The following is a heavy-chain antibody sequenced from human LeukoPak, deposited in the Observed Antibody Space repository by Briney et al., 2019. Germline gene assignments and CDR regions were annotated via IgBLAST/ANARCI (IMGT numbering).Heavy chain of an antibody. CDR1: GYSFTSYW. V-gene: IGHV5-51*01. CDR2: IYPGDSDT. Sequence: GESLKISCKGSGYSFTSYWIGWVRQMPGKGLEWVGIIYPGDSDTRYRPSFQGQVTISADKSTSTAYLQWSSLKASDTAMYYCARYYGSGSGFPNWFDPWGQGTLVTVSS. D-gene: IGHD3-10*01. J-gene: IGHJ5*02. CDR3: ARYYGSGSGFPNWFDP.